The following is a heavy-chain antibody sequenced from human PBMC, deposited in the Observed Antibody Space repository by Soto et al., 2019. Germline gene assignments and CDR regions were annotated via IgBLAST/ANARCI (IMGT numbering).Heavy chain of an antibody. CDR3: AKMGQSSSGYHYYYYGMDV. Sequence: EVQLLESGGGLVQPGVSLRLSCAASGFTFSSYAMSWVRQAPGKGLEWVSAISGSGGSTYYADSVKGRFTISRDNSKNTLYLQMNSLRAEDTAVYYCAKMGQSSSGYHYYYYGMDVWGQGTTVTVSS. CDR2: ISGSGGST. CDR1: GFTFSSYA. D-gene: IGHD3-22*01. V-gene: IGHV3-23*01. J-gene: IGHJ6*02.